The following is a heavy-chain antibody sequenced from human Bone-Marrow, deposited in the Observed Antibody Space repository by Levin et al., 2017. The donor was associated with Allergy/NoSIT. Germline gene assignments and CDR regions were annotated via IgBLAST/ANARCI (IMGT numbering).Heavy chain of an antibody. CDR3: AKGYTSSWYLAFDH. CDR1: GFTFDDYA. CDR2: VSKGGDRA. J-gene: IGHJ5*02. D-gene: IGHD6-13*01. Sequence: GGSLRLSCAASGFTFDDYAMIWVRQAPGKGLEWVSSVSKGGDRAFYAGAVRGRFTVSRDNSKNTISLQMNSLGVDDTAVYFCAKGYTSSWYLAFDHWGQGTLLTVS. V-gene: IGHV3-23*01.